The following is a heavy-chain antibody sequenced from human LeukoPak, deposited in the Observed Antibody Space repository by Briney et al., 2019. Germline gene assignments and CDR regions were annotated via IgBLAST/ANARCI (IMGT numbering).Heavy chain of an antibody. V-gene: IGHV5-51*01. CDR2: IHPSDSDT. Sequence: GESLKISCKASGYSFSSYWIGWVRQMPGKGLEWMGIIHPSDSDTRYSPSFQGQVTISADKSISTAYLQWSSLEASDTAISYCARQRRGVAAYYFDYWGQGTLVTVSS. J-gene: IGHJ4*02. CDR3: ARQRRGVAAYYFDY. D-gene: IGHD3-10*01. CDR1: GYSFSSYW.